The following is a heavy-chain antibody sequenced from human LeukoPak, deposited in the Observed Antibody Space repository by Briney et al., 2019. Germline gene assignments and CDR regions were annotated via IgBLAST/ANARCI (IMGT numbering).Heavy chain of an antibody. Sequence: GGSLRLSCAASGFSFSSNWMTWVRQAPGKGLEWVANIKQDGSEKYYADSVKGRFTISRDNAKNSLYLQMNTLRVEDTAVYYCAQGGATISDYWGQGTLVTVSS. J-gene: IGHJ4*02. CDR2: IKQDGSEK. D-gene: IGHD5-12*01. V-gene: IGHV3-7*01. CDR3: AQGGATISDY. CDR1: GFSFSSNW.